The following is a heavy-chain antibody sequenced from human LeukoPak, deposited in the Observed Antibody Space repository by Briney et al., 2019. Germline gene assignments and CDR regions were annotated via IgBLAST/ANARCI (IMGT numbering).Heavy chain of an antibody. V-gene: IGHV1-46*01. D-gene: IGHD6-19*01. CDR2: INPGGGST. CDR1: GYSFTGYY. Sequence: ASVKVSCKASGYSFTGYYMHWVRQAPGQGLEWMGIINPGGGSTSYAQKFQGRVTMTRDTSTSTVYMELSSLRSEDTAVYYCARGEYSSGPFDYWGQGTLVTVSS. J-gene: IGHJ4*02. CDR3: ARGEYSSGPFDY.